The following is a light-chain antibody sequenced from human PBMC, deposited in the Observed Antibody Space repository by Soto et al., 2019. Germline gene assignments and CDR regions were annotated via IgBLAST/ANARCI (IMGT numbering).Light chain of an antibody. CDR1: QGISSE. J-gene: IGKJ2*01. Sequence: EIVMTQSPATLSLSPGERAALSCRASQGISSELAWYQQKPGQPPRLLIYGASTRATGVPARFTGSGSGSDFTLIISGLQSVDFAVYYCQQGHYWPLTFGQGTRLEI. V-gene: IGKV3-15*01. CDR3: QQGHYWPLT. CDR2: GAS.